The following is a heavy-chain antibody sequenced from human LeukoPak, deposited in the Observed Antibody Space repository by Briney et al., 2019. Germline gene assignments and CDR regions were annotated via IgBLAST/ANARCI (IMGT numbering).Heavy chain of an antibody. CDR3: ARDRVNSSGWLYYYYYYGMDV. CDR1: GGSFSGYY. D-gene: IGHD6-19*01. V-gene: IGHV4-34*01. J-gene: IGHJ6*02. Sequence: SETLSLTCAVYGGSFSGYYWSWIRQPPGKGLEWIGEINHSGSTNYNPSLKSRVTISVDTSKNQFSLKLSSVTAEDTAVYYCARDRVNSSGWLYYYYYYGMDVWGQGTTVTVSS. CDR2: INHSGST.